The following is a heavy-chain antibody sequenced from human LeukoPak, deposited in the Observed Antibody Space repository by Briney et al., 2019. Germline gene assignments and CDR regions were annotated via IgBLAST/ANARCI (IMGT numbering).Heavy chain of an antibody. V-gene: IGHV3-49*04. CDR1: GFNFGNYA. D-gene: IGHD4-23*01. Sequence: GGSLRLSCTASGFNFGNYAMSWVRQAPGKGLEWVGFIRGKPLGGTTEYAASVQGRFTISRDDAKSIAYLQMNSLKTEDTAIYYCTRDLGATRGYGGNPDYWGQGTLVTVSS. J-gene: IGHJ4*02. CDR2: IRGKPLGGTT. CDR3: TRDLGATRGYGGNPDY.